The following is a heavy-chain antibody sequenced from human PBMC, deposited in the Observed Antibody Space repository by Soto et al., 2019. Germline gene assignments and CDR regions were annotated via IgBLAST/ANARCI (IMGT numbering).Heavy chain of an antibody. Sequence: EVQLLESGGGLVQPGGSLRLSCAASGVTFTNYAMSASGGSTYHADSVKGRFTISRDNSKNTLSMQMNSLRDEDTAAYYCAKDMRGSGSHYIYGMDVWGQGTTVTVS. CDR1: GVTFTNYA. J-gene: IGHJ6*02. CDR2: ASGGST. D-gene: IGHD3-10*01. CDR3: AKDMRGSGSHYIYGMDV. V-gene: IGHV3-23*01.